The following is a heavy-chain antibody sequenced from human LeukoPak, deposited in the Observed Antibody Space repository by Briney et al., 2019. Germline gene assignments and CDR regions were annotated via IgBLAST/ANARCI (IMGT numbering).Heavy chain of an antibody. CDR2: ISGSGGST. V-gene: IGHV3-23*01. J-gene: IGHJ6*02. Sequence: GGSLRLSCAASGFTFSSYAMSWVRQAPGKGLEWVSAISGSGGSTYYADSVKGRFTISRDNSKNTLYLQMNSLRAEDTAVYYCAKDQYSSSSAYYGMDGWGQGTTGTVS. CDR1: GFTFSSYA. D-gene: IGHD6-6*01. CDR3: AKDQYSSSSAYYGMDG.